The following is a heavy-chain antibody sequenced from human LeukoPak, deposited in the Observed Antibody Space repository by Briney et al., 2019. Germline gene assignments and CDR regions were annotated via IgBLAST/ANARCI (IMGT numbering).Heavy chain of an antibody. CDR1: GGSFSGYY. D-gene: IGHD2-15*01. V-gene: IGHV4-34*01. CDR3: ARGSQSLGYCSGGSCRAKIFDY. CDR2: INHSGST. Sequence: SVTLSLTCAVYGGSFSGYYWSWIRQPPGKGLEWIGEINHSGSTNYNPSLKSRVTISVDTSKNQFSLKLSSVTAADTAVYYCARGSQSLGYCSGGSCRAKIFDYWGQGTLVTVSS. J-gene: IGHJ4*02.